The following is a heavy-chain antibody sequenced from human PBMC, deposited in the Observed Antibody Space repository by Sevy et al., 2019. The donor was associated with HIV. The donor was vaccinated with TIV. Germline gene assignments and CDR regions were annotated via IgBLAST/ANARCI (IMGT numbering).Heavy chain of an antibody. CDR3: ARTWLVVAANLQSTWFDP. V-gene: IGHV1-2*06. Sequence: ASVKVSCKASGHTFSGYYVHWVRQAPGQGLDWMGRINFNTGDSNYAQQFQGRVTMTRDTSINTAYMEFSRLKSDDTAVYYCARTWLVVAANLQSTWFDPWGQGTLVTVSS. CDR1: GHTFSGYY. J-gene: IGHJ5*02. CDR2: INFNTGDS. D-gene: IGHD6-19*01.